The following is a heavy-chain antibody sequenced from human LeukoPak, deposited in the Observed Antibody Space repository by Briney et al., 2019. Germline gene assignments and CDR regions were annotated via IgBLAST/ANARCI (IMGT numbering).Heavy chain of an antibody. CDR1: GFTVSSNY. Sequence: GGSLRLSCAASGFTVSSNYMSWVRQAPGKGLEWISLIYSDGSTFYSDSVKGRFTISRDNSKNTLYLQMNSLRAEDTAVYYCAKAPYDNYYYYMGVWAKGPRSLSP. CDR3: AKAPYDNYYYYMGV. V-gene: IGHV3-66*01. D-gene: IGHD5-12*01. J-gene: IGHJ6*03. CDR2: IYSDGST.